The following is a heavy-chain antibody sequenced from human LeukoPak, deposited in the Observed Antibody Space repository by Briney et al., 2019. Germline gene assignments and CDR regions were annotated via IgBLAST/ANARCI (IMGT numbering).Heavy chain of an antibody. CDR1: GSTFSSYG. J-gene: IGHJ4*02. Sequence: SGGSLRLSCAASGSTFSSYGMHWVRQAQGKGLEWVAFIRYDGSNKYYADSVKDRFTISRDNSKNTLYLQMNSLRAEDTAVYYCAKEPYDYVWGSYRFDYWGQGTLVTVSS. V-gene: IGHV3-30*02. CDR2: IRYDGSNK. D-gene: IGHD3-16*02. CDR3: AKEPYDYVWGSYRFDY.